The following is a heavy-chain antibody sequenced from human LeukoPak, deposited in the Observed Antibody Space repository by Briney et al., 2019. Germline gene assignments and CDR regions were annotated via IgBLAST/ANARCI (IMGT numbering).Heavy chain of an antibody. J-gene: IGHJ5*02. CDR3: ARIRCGRGQDRCYNH. CDR1: GVSVSDYY. CDR2: VSPGGYT. D-gene: IGHD2-21*01. Sequence: PSETLSLTCAVSGVSVSDYYWSWIRQSPEKGLEWIGEVSPGGYTTYNPSLKSRVIISEDTSENHLSLNVRSVTAADTALYYCARIRCGRGQDRCYNHWAQGSLVTVSS. V-gene: IGHV4-34*01.